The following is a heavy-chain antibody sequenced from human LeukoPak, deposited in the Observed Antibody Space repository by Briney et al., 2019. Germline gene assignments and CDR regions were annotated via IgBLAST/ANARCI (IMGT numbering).Heavy chain of an antibody. Sequence: GESLKISCKASGYSFSSYWIGWVRQMPGKGLEWMGVIYPGDSDTRYSPSFEGQVTISADRSISTAYLQWSSLKASDTAMYYCARQRRSRDAVTGTSFSDYWGQGTLVTVSS. D-gene: IGHD6-19*01. CDR2: IYPGDSDT. CDR1: GYSFSSYW. V-gene: IGHV5-51*01. J-gene: IGHJ4*02. CDR3: ARQRRSRDAVTGTSFSDY.